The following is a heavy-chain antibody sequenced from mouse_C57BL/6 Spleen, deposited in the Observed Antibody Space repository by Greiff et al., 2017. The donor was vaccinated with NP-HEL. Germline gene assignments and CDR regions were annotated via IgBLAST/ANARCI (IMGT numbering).Heavy chain of an antibody. D-gene: IGHD1-1*01. J-gene: IGHJ4*01. Sequence: VKLMESGPELVKPGASVKISCKASGYAFSSSWMNWVKQRPGKGLEWIGRIYPGDGDTNYNGKFKGKATLTADKSSSTAYMQLSSLTSEDSAVYFCARWGTTVVAPLRAMDYWGQGTSVTVSS. CDR2: IYPGDGDT. CDR1: GYAFSSSW. V-gene: IGHV1-82*01. CDR3: ARWGTTVVAPLRAMDY.